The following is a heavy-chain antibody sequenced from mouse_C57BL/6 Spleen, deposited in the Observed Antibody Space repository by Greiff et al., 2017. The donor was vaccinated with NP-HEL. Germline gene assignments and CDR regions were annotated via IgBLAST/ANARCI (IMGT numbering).Heavy chain of an antibody. Sequence: VQLQQSGAELVKAGASVKMSCKASGYTFTSYWMHWVKQRLGLGLEWFAETNPTNGRTYYNEKFKSKATLTVDKSSSTAYMLLIGPTFEDSAVYYCARIKKIVATYFDYLGQGTTLTVSS. CDR1: GYTFTSYW. J-gene: IGHJ2*01. D-gene: IGHD1-1*01. V-gene: IGHV1S81*02. CDR2: TNPTNGRT. CDR3: ARIKKIVATYFDY.